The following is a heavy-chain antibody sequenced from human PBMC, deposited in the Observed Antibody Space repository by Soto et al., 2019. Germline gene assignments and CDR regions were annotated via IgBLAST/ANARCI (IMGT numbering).Heavy chain of an antibody. V-gene: IGHV3-49*03. CDR1: GFTFGDYA. Sequence: GGSLRLSCTAAGFTFGDYAMSWFRQASGKGLQWVGFIRSKAYGGTTEYAASVKGRFTISRDDSKSIAYLQMNSLKTEDTAVYYCTRERVLLWFGESDAFDIWGQAIMVTVS. CDR3: TRERVLLWFGESDAFDI. J-gene: IGHJ3*02. CDR2: IRSKAYGGTT. D-gene: IGHD3-10*01.